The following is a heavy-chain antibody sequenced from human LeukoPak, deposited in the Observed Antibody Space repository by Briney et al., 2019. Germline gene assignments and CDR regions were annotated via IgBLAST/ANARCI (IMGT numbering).Heavy chain of an antibody. CDR2: IYPGDSDT. Sequence: GESLKISCKGSGYSFTSYWIGWVRQMPGKGLEWMVIIYPGDSDTRYSPSFQGQVTISADKSISTAYLQWSSLKASDTATYYCARGPLSSGWYLYGMDVSGQGTTVTVSS. V-gene: IGHV5-51*01. D-gene: IGHD6-19*01. CDR1: GYSFTSYW. J-gene: IGHJ6*02. CDR3: ARGPLSSGWYLYGMDV.